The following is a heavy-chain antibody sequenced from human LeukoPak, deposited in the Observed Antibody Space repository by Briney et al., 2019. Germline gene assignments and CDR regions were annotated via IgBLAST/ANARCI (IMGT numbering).Heavy chain of an antibody. J-gene: IGHJ4*02. V-gene: IGHV1-2*02. Sequence: EASVKVSCKASGYTFTGYYMHWVRRAPGQGLEWMAWINPNSGGTNYAQKFQGRVTMTRDTSISTAYMELSRLRSDDTAVYYCARVPPYYYDSSGYYYYDYWGQGTLVTVSS. CDR3: ARVPPYYYDSSGYYYYDY. CDR1: GYTFTGYY. D-gene: IGHD3-22*01. CDR2: INPNSGGT.